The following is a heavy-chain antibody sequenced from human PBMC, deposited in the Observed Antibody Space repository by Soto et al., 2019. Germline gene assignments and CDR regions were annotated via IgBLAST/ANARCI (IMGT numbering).Heavy chain of an antibody. V-gene: IGHV4-34*01. CDR1: GGSFSGYY. Sequence: SETLSLTCAVYGGSFSGYYWSWIRQPPGKGLEWIGEINHSGSTNYNPSLKSRVTISVDTSKNQFSLKLSSVTAAGTAVYYCARGVWVLRFLAWLPHYYGTDVWGQGTTVT. CDR3: ARGVWVLRFLAWLPHYYGTDV. J-gene: IGHJ6*02. CDR2: INHSGST. D-gene: IGHD3-3*01.